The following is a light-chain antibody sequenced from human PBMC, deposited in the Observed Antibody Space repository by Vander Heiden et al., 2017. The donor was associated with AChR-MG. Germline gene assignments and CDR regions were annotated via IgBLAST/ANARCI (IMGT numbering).Light chain of an antibody. Sequence: DIQMTQSPSSLSASVGERVTITCRASQSISYNLNWYQHKAGRAPKLLIYASSNLQSGVPSRFSGSGSGTDFTLIISRLQPEDFATYYCQQTDSSLVTFGQGTKVEV. CDR2: ASS. J-gene: IGKJ1*01. CDR3: QQTDSSLVT. V-gene: IGKV1-39*01. CDR1: QSISYN.